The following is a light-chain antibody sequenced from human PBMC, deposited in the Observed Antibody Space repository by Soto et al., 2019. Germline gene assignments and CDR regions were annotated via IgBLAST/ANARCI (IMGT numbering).Light chain of an antibody. J-gene: IGLJ3*02. CDR1: SSDVGGYNY. Sequence: QSALTQPASVSGSPGQSITISCTGTSSDVGGYNYVSWYQQHPGKAPKLMIYEVSNRPSGVSNRFSGSKSGNTASLTISGLQEEDEADYYCSSYTSSSTNWVFGGGTKLTVL. CDR2: EVS. V-gene: IGLV2-14*01. CDR3: SSYTSSSTNWV.